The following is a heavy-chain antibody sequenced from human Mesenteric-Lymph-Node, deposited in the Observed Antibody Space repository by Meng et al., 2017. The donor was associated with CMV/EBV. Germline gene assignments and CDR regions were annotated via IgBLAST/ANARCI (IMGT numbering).Heavy chain of an antibody. CDR2: IYYSGST. J-gene: IGHJ4*02. CDR1: GGSISSYY. D-gene: IGHD2-2*01. V-gene: IGHV4-59*01. CDR3: ATYLVVPRNYQFDS. Sequence: SETLSLTCTVSGGSISSYYWSWIRQPPGKGLEWIGYIYYSGSTNYNPSLKSRVTISVDTSKNQFSLKLSSVTAADTAVYYCATYLVVPRNYQFDSWGQGTLVTVSS.